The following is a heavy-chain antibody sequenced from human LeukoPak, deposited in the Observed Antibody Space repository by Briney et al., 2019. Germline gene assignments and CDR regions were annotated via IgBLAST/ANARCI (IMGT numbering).Heavy chain of an antibody. CDR1: GFTFSSYA. D-gene: IGHD5/OR15-5a*01. V-gene: IGHV3-23*01. Sequence: PGGSLRLSCVASGFTFSSYAMTWVRQAPGRGLEWVSDISAGGGTTYYAESVKGRFTISGDNSKNTLYLQMSSLRAEDTAVYYCAKEAAPSTNSPFDYWGQGTLVTVSS. J-gene: IGHJ4*02. CDR2: ISAGGGTT. CDR3: AKEAAPSTNSPFDY.